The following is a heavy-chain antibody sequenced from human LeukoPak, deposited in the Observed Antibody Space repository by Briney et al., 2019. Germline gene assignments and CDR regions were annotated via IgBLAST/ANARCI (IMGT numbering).Heavy chain of an antibody. D-gene: IGHD6-19*01. Sequence: GGSLRLSCAASGFTFSNDEMNWVRQAPGKGLEWVSYITNSGSTKYYADSVKGRFTISRDNAKNSLYLQMNSLRAEDTAVYYCARGGLAVAVDYWGQGTLVTVSS. V-gene: IGHV3-48*03. J-gene: IGHJ4*02. CDR2: ITNSGSTK. CDR3: ARGGLAVAVDY. CDR1: GFTFSNDE.